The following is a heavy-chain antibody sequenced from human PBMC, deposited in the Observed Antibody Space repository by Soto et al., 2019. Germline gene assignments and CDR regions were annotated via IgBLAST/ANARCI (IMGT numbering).Heavy chain of an antibody. CDR3: ERGIYCSGGSCRAYDY. Sequence: QVQLVQSGAEVKKPGASVKVSCKASGYTFTGYYMHWVRQAPGQGLEWMGWINPNSGGTNYAQKLQGWVTMTRDTSISTAYMELSRLRSDDTAVYYCERGIYCSGGSCRAYDYWGQGTLVTVSS. CDR1: GYTFTGYY. J-gene: IGHJ4*02. D-gene: IGHD2-15*01. V-gene: IGHV1-2*04. CDR2: INPNSGGT.